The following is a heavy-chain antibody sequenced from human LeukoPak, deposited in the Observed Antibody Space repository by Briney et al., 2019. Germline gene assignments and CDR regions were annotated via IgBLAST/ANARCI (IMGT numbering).Heavy chain of an antibody. D-gene: IGHD1/OR15-1a*01. V-gene: IGHV4-4*02. Sequence: SETLSLTCAVSGGSISSSNWWSWVRQPPGKGLEWIGEINHSGSTNYNPSLKSRVTISVDTSKNQFSLKLSSVTAADTAVYYCARNNRAKDFDYWGQGTLVTVSS. CDR1: GGSISSSNW. CDR2: INHSGST. CDR3: ARNNRAKDFDY. J-gene: IGHJ4*01.